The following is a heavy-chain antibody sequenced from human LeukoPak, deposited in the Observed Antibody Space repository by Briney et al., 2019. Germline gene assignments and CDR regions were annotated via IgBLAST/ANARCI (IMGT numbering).Heavy chain of an antibody. Sequence: SETLSLTCTVSGHSLSGSSYSWGWLRQPPGKGLEWIGCIYNIGSTGNTHYNPSLKSRLTISEDTSKNQFSLRLSSVTAADTAVYYCATRPDIGAAGPGWFDPWGQGTLVTVSS. V-gene: IGHV4-39*07. D-gene: IGHD6-13*01. CDR2: IYNIGSTGNT. CDR1: GHSLSGSSYS. J-gene: IGHJ5*02. CDR3: ATRPDIGAAGPGWFDP.